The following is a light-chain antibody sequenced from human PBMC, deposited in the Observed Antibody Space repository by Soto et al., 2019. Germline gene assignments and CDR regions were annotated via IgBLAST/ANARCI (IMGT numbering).Light chain of an antibody. J-gene: IGKJ2*01. CDR2: GAS. CDR1: QSVSRN. V-gene: IGKV3-15*01. Sequence: EIVMTQSPATLSVSPGESATLSCRASQSVSRNLAWNQQKPGQAPRLLIYGASTRANGIPASFSGSGSGAEFTLTVSSLQSEDVAVCNSQQYNNWPPYSFGRGTKLEIK. CDR3: QQYNNWPPYS.